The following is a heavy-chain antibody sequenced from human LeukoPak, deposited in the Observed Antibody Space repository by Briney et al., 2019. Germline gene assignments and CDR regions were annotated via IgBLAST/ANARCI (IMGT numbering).Heavy chain of an antibody. D-gene: IGHD5-18*01. CDR3: ARVVNPDRWIPDAFNV. Sequence: PGGSLRLSCAASGFTFSTYSMNWVRQAPGRGLEWVSTIGSSSSYIYYADSVKGRFTISRDNAKKSLYLQMNSLRAEETALYCCARVVNPDRWIPDAFNVWGQGTMVTVSS. J-gene: IGHJ3*01. V-gene: IGHV3-21*01. CDR2: IGSSSSYI. CDR1: GFTFSTYS.